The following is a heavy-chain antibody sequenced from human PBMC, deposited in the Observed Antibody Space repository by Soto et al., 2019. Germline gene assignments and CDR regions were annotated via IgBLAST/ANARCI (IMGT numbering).Heavy chain of an antibody. J-gene: IGHJ4*02. V-gene: IGHV3-23*01. Sequence: PGGSLRLSCAASGFTFSIYAMSWVRHAPGKGLEWVSAISGSGGSTYYADSVKGRFTISRDNSKNTLYLQMNSLRAEDTAVYYCAKAPHSSSWYYFDYWGQGTLVTVSS. CDR2: ISGSGGST. CDR3: AKAPHSSSWYYFDY. CDR1: GFTFSIYA. D-gene: IGHD6-13*01.